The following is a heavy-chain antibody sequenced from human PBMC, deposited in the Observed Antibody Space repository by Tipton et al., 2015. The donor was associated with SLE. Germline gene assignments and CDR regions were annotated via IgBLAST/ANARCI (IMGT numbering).Heavy chain of an antibody. CDR1: GGSFSGYY. CDR2: IYYSGST. CDR3: AREGSNQTGSWSAFDI. J-gene: IGHJ3*02. V-gene: IGHV4-31*11. D-gene: IGHD3-10*01. Sequence: TLSLTCAVYGGSFSGYYWSWIRQHPGKGLEWIGYIYYSGSTYYNPSLKSRVTISVDTSKNQFSLKLSSVTAADTAVYYCAREGSNQTGSWSAFDIWGQGTMVTVSS.